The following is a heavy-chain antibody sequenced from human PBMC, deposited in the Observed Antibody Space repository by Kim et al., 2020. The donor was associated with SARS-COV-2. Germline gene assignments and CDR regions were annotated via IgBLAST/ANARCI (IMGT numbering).Heavy chain of an antibody. Sequence: SETLSLTCTVSGGSVSSGSYYWSWIRQPPGKGLEWIGYIYYSGSTNYNPSLKSRVTISVDTSKNQFSLKLSSVTAADTAVYYCARRLLWFGERYWFDPWGQGTLVTVSS. J-gene: IGHJ5*02. CDR3: ARRLLWFGERYWFDP. V-gene: IGHV4-61*01. CDR1: GGSVSSGSYY. D-gene: IGHD3-10*01. CDR2: IYYSGST.